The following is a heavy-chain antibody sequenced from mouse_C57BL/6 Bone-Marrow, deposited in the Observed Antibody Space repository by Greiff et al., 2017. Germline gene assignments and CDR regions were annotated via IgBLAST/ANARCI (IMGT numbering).Heavy chain of an antibody. CDR3: AYSYYAMDY. CDR1: GYTFTDYY. J-gene: IGHJ4*01. Sequence: VQLQQSGPELVKPGASVKISCKASGYTFTDYYMNWVKQSHGKSLEWIGDINPNNGGTSYNQKFKGKATLTLDKSSSTAYMELRSLTSEDSAVYYCAYSYYAMDYWGQGTSVTVSS. V-gene: IGHV1-26*01. CDR2: INPNNGGT.